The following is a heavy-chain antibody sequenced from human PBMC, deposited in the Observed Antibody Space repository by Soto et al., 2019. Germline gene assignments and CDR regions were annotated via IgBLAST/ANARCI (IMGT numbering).Heavy chain of an antibody. V-gene: IGHV4-59*01. J-gene: IGHJ4*02. CDR2: IYYTGST. CDR3: ARGPEGLHDY. Sequence: SETLSLTYSVSGRTITGDDWGLIRQPPGKALEYIGHIYYTGSTRYNPSLTSRVTISVDTSKKHFSLKLSSVTAADTAVYYCARGPEGLHDYWGQGILVTVSS. CDR1: GRTITGDD.